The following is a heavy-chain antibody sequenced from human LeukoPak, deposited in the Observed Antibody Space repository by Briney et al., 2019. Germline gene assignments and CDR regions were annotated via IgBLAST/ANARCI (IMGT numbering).Heavy chain of an antibody. CDR1: GFTFSSYS. D-gene: IGHD3-22*01. J-gene: IGHJ4*02. CDR3: ARGYYYDSSGYCY. V-gene: IGHV3-21*01. CDR2: ISSSSSYI. Sequence: GGSLRLSCAASGFTFSSYSMNWVREAPGPGLEWGSSISSSSSYIYYADSVEGRFTISRDNAKNSLYLQMNSLRAEDTAVYYCARGYYYDSSGYCYWGQGTLVTVSS.